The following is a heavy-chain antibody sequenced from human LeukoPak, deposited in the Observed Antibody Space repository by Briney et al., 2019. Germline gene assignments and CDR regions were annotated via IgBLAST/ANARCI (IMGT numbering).Heavy chain of an antibody. CDR3: AREHPVAIAADY. D-gene: IGHD5-12*01. J-gene: IGHJ4*02. CDR1: GGSISGYY. CDR2: IYSSGST. V-gene: IGHV4-4*07. Sequence: SETLSLTCTVSGGSISGYYWSWVRQPAGKALESIGRIYSSGSTNYNPSLKSRATMSVDTSKNQFSLELSSVTAADTAVYYCAREHPVAIAADYWGQGTLVTVSS.